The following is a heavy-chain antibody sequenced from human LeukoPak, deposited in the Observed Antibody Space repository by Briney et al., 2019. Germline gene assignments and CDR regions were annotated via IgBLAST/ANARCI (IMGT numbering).Heavy chain of an antibody. CDR1: GLTFSSSW. CDR3: ARDVYAPMGY. Sequence: GGSLSLSCRASGLTFSSSWMMWVRRAPGKGLEWVANINQDGSDKYYVDSVKGRFTISRDNAKNSLYLQMNGLRAEDTAVYYCARDVYAPMGYWGQGTRVTVSS. D-gene: IGHD3-10*01. V-gene: IGHV3-7*05. CDR2: INQDGSDK. J-gene: IGHJ4*02.